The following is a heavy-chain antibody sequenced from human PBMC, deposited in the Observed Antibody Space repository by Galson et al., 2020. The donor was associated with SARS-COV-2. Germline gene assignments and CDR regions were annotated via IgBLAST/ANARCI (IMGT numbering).Heavy chain of an antibody. Sequence: SETLSLTCTVAAGSITNGNYYWSWVRQPAGKGLEWIGRIYATGSTIYNPYLKSRVTMSIDTSKNQFSLKLRSVTAADTAVYYCARFGYYNILTGHYTYDFDHWGQGTLVTVSS. CDR2: IYATGST. CDR3: ARFGYYNILTGHYTYDFDH. D-gene: IGHD3-9*01. J-gene: IGHJ4*02. V-gene: IGHV4-61*02. CDR1: AGSITNGNYY.